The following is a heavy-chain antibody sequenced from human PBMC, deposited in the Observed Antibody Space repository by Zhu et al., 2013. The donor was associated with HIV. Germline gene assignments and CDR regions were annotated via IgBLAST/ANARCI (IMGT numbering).Heavy chain of an antibody. CDR3: AGEYSSSSGYY. CDR2: INPKSGGT. CDR1: GYTFTDYY. V-gene: IGHV1-2*02. D-gene: IGHD6-6*01. J-gene: IGHJ4*02. Sequence: QVQLVQSGAEVKKPGASVKVSCRASGYTFTDYYIHWVRQAPGQGLEWMGWINPKSGGTKSVQKFQGRVTMTTNTSVSTAYMEVSSLRSDDTAIYYCAGEYSSSSGYYWGQGTLVTVSS.